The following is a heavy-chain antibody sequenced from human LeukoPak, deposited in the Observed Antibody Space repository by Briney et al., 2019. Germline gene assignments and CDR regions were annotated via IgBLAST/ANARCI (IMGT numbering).Heavy chain of an antibody. CDR2: ISYDGSNK. Sequence: GGSLRLSCAASGFTFSSYAMHWVRQAPGKGLEWVAVISYDGSNKYYADSVKGRSTISRDNSKNTLYLQMNSLRAEDTAVYYCARATSYSTVTTYFDYWGQGTLVTVSS. CDR1: GFTFSSYA. J-gene: IGHJ4*02. V-gene: IGHV3-30-3*01. D-gene: IGHD4-4*01. CDR3: ARATSYSTVTTYFDY.